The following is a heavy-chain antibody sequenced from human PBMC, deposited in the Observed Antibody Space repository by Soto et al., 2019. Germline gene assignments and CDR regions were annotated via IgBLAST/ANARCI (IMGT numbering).Heavy chain of an antibody. D-gene: IGHD1-1*01. Sequence: QVQLVQSGAEVKKPGASVKVSCKASGYTFSSYGFSWMRRAPGQGLEWMGWIYIDDTKYAQNFQGRVTMTTDTSTSTVYMELRSLRSDDTAVYYCARDRDWNLDYWGQGTLVTVSS. CDR2: IYIDDT. J-gene: IGHJ4*02. CDR1: GYTFSSYG. V-gene: IGHV1-18*01. CDR3: ARDRDWNLDY.